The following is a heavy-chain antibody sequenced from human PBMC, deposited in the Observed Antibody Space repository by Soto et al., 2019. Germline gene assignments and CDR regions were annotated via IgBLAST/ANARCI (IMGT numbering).Heavy chain of an antibody. CDR3: ARAILRHGWELPIDL. Sequence: VHLVESGGGLVRPGESLRLSCVASGFTFSSYAMNWVRQAPGKGLEWVSSISSRSTDISYADSVKGRFTVSRDNAKNSVTLQLDSLRADDSGIYYCARAILRHGWELPIDLWGQGTLVSVSS. CDR1: GFTFSSYA. D-gene: IGHD1-26*01. J-gene: IGHJ5*02. V-gene: IGHV3-21*01. CDR2: ISSRSTDI.